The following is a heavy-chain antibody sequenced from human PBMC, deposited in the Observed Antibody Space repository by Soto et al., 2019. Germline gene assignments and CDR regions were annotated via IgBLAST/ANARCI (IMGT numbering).Heavy chain of an antibody. J-gene: IGHJ5*01. CDR1: GDAFTNHD. D-gene: IGHD3-10*01. CDR3: ARGRAVRGVPTYNWFDP. V-gene: IGHV1-18*01. CDR2: ISADSGNT. Sequence: QVHLVQSETEMKNPGASVKVSCKASGDAFTNHDINWVRQAPGQGLEWMGWISADSGNTIYAQKVQDRVTMTTDTSTTTAYMELRSLRSDDTAVYYCARGRAVRGVPTYNWFDPWGQGTLVTVSS.